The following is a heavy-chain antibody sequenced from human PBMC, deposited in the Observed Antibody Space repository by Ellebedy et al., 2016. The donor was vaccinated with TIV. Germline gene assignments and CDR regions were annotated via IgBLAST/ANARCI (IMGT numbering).Heavy chain of an antibody. J-gene: IGHJ4*02. D-gene: IGHD3-22*01. V-gene: IGHV4-59*08. Sequence: MPSDTLSLTCTVPGGSTSTYYWSWFRQLPGKGPEWIGYIYYSGSTNYNPSLKSRVTISVDTSKNQFSLKLSSVTAADTDVYYCARGDSSGKDYWGQGTPVTVSS. CDR3: ARGDSSGKDY. CDR1: GGSTSTYY. CDR2: IYYSGST.